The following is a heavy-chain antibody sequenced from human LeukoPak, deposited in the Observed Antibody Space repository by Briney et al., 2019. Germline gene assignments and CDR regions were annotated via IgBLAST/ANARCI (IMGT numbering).Heavy chain of an antibody. CDR1: GYTFSGYY. CDR2: INPNSGAT. CDR3: ARSGITTIPNFDY. D-gene: IGHD5-12*01. V-gene: IGHV1-2*02. Sequence: ASVKFSCKASGYTFSGYYIHWVRQAPGQGLEWMGWINPNSGATNNAQKFQGRVTVNRDRSISTVYMDLNKLRSDDTAVYYCARSGITTIPNFDYWGQGSLVAVSS. J-gene: IGHJ4*02.